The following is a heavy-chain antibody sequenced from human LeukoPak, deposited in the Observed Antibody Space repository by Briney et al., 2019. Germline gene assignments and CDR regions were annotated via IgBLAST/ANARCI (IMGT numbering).Heavy chain of an antibody. CDR3: ARGPKYCSSTSCLNWFDP. D-gene: IGHD2-2*01. J-gene: IGHJ5*02. CDR2: INPNSGGT. V-gene: IGHV1-2*02. Sequence: ASVKVSCKASGYTFTGYYMHWVRQAPGQGLEWMGWINPNSGGTNYAQKFQGRVTMTRDTSISTAYMELSRLRSDDTAVYYCARGPKYCSSTSCLNWFDPWGQGTLVTVSS. CDR1: GYTFTGYY.